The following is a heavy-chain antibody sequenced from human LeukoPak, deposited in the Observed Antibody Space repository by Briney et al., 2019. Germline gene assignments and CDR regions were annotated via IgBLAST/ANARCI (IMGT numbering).Heavy chain of an antibody. CDR3: ASPVRYSYGEEYYFDY. J-gene: IGHJ4*02. CDR2: IYYSGST. V-gene: IGHV4-39*01. CDR1: GGSISSSSYY. Sequence: SETLSRTCTVSGGSISSSSYYWGWIRQPPGKGQEWIGSIYYSGSTYYNPSLKSRVTISVDTSKNQFSLKLSSVTAADTAVYYCASPVRYSYGEEYYFDYWGQGTLVTVSS. D-gene: IGHD5-18*01.